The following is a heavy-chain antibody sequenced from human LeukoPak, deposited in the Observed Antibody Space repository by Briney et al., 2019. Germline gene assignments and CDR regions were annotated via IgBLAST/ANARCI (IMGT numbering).Heavy chain of an antibody. D-gene: IGHD3-22*01. J-gene: IGHJ5*02. CDR2: IYYSGST. V-gene: IGHV4-59*11. Sequence: NPSETLSLTCTVSGGSISSHYWSWIRQPPGKGLEWIGYIYYSGSTNYNPSLKSRVTISVDTSKNQFSLKLSSVTAADTAVYHCARDLDYYDSSGYYYSVGWFDPWGQGTLVTVSS. CDR1: GGSISSHY. CDR3: ARDLDYYDSSGYYYSVGWFDP.